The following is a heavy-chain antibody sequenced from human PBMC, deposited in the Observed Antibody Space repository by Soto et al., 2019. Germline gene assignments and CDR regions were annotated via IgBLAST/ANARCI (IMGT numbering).Heavy chain of an antibody. CDR1: RFTVSSHA. Sequence: SGGSLRLSCAASRFTVSSHAIHWVRQAPGKGLEWVAVISHDGRQKHYVDSVKGRFTLSRDESDNTVYLQMNSLRPEDTAVYYCAKDVYFDSYYFDQWGQGTLVTVSS. CDR2: ISHDGRQK. J-gene: IGHJ4*02. V-gene: IGHV3-30*04. D-gene: IGHD3-9*01. CDR3: AKDVYFDSYYFDQ.